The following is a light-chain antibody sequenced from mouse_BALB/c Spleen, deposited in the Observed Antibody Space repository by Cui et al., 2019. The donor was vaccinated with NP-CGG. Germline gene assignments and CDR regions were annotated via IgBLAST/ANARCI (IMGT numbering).Light chain of an antibody. CDR1: TVAVTTSNY. J-gene: IGLJ1*01. Sequence: QAVVTQDSALTTSPRETVQPTCRSSTVAVTTSNYANWVQEKPDHLFAGLIGGTNNRAPGVPARFSGSLIGDKAALIITGAQTEDEAIYFCALWYSNHWVFGGGTKLTVL. V-gene: IGLV1*01. CDR2: GTN. CDR3: ALWYSNHWV.